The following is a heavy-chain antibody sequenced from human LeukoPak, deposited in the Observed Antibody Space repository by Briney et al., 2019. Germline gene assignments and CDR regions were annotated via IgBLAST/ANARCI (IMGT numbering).Heavy chain of an antibody. V-gene: IGHV4-61*10. Sequence: PSETLSLTCIVSGDSISRGSYYWHWIRQPAGKGLEWIGRSHNSGSTNYNPSLKSRVTISVDTSKNQFSLKLSSVTAADTAVYYCARWSIVGATNYFDLWGRGTLVTVSS. J-gene: IGHJ2*01. CDR1: GDSISRGSYY. CDR3: ARWSIVGATNYFDL. D-gene: IGHD1-26*01. CDR2: SHNSGST.